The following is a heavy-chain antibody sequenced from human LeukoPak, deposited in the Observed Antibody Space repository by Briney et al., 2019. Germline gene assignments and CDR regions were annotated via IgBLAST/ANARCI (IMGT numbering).Heavy chain of an antibody. CDR1: GFTFSDHY. CDR2: IRNKANSYTS. J-gene: IGHJ6*02. D-gene: IGHD6-13*01. Sequence: GGSLRLSCAASGFTFSDHYMDWVRQSPGKGLEWVGRIRNKANSYTSEYAASVKGRFTVSRDDSKNSLYLQMNSLKSEDTAVYYRARGAKRQLVETDYYYYGMDLWGQGTTVTVSS. CDR3: ARGAKRQLVETDYYYYGMDL. V-gene: IGHV3-72*01.